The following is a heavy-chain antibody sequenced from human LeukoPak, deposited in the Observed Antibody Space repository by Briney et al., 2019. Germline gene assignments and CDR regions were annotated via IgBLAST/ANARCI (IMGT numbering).Heavy chain of an antibody. CDR3: ARVRNEAVAGLLVYYYYYMDV. CDR1: GYTFTSYD. D-gene: IGHD6-19*01. J-gene: IGHJ6*03. V-gene: IGHV1-8*01. CDR2: MNPNSGNT. Sequence: ASVKVSCKASGYTFTSYDINWVRQATGQGLEWMGWMNPNSGNTGYAQKFQGRVTMTRNTSISTAYMELSSLRSEDTAVYYCARVRNEAVAGLLVYYYYYMDVWGKGTTVTISS.